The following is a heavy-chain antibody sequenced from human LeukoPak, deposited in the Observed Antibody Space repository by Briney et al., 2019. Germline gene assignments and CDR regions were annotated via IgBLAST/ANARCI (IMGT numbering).Heavy chain of an antibody. V-gene: IGHV4-4*07. CDR1: GGSISSYY. CDR3: AREGGGPRWLDP. J-gene: IGHJ5*02. D-gene: IGHD6-25*01. Sequence: SETLSLTRNVSGGSISSYYWSWIRQPAGKGLEWIGRINTSGTSNYNPSLRSRVTMSVDTSKNQFSLNLTSVTAADTAVYYCAREGGGPRWLDPWGQGILVTVSS. CDR2: INTSGTS.